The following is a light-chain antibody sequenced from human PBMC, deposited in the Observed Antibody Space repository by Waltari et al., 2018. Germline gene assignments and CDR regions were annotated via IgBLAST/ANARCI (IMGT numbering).Light chain of an antibody. Sequence: DIQLNQSPSSVSASVGDRVTITCRASQGISTWLAWYQQKPGKAPNLLIYAATILQSGVPSRFSGSGYGTDFTLTISSLQPEDFATYFCQQGNSFPYTFGQGTKLEIK. CDR1: QGISTW. CDR3: QQGNSFPYT. V-gene: IGKV1-12*01. CDR2: AAT. J-gene: IGKJ2*01.